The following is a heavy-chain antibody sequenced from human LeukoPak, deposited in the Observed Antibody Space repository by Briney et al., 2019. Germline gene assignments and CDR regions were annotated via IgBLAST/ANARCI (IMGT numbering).Heavy chain of an antibody. V-gene: IGHV3-9*01. CDR2: LSWNSDSI. Sequence: AGGSLRLSCAASGFTFDDYAMHWVRQAPGKGLEWVSGLSWNSDSIAYADSVKGRFTISRDNAKNSLYLQMNTLRAKDTALYYCAKDRNGGNSGHFDYWGQGTLVTVSS. D-gene: IGHD4-23*01. CDR1: GFTFDDYA. J-gene: IGHJ4*02. CDR3: AKDRNGGNSGHFDY.